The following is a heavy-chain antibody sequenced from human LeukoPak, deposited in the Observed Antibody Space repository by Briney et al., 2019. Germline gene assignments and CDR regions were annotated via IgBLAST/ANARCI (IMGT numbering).Heavy chain of an antibody. Sequence: ASVKVSCKASGYTFTGYYMHWVRQAPGQGLEWMGRINPNSGGTNYAQKFQGRVTMTRDTSISTAYMELSTLRSVDTAVYYCARTSSGQLATITYNWFDPWGQGTLVTVSS. J-gene: IGHJ5*02. CDR1: GYTFTGYY. D-gene: IGHD6-13*01. CDR2: INPNSGGT. V-gene: IGHV1-2*06. CDR3: ARTSSGQLATITYNWFDP.